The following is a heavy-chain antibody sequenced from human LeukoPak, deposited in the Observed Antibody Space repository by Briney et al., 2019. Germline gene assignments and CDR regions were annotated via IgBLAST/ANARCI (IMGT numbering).Heavy chain of an antibody. CDR2: IHYSGST. D-gene: IGHD4-17*01. Sequence: SGTLSLTCTVSGGSISGYYWNWVRQPPGKGLEWIGLIHYSGSTTYNPSLKSRLTMSVDTSKNQFSLKLSSVTAADTAVYYCARDYGDYIGALDIWGLGTMVTVSS. CDR3: ARDYGDYIGALDI. V-gene: IGHV4-59*12. CDR1: GGSISGYY. J-gene: IGHJ3*02.